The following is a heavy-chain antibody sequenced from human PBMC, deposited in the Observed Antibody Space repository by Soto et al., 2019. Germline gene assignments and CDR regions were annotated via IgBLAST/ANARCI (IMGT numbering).Heavy chain of an antibody. D-gene: IGHD3-16*02. Sequence: PGESLKISCKGSGYSFTSYWISWVRQMPGKGLEWMGRIDPSDSYTNYSPSFQGHVTISADKSISTAYLQWSSLKASDTAMYYCARHLGELSLYGPNFDYWGQGALVTVSS. J-gene: IGHJ4*02. CDR1: GYSFTSYW. V-gene: IGHV5-10-1*01. CDR3: ARHLGELSLYGPNFDY. CDR2: IDPSDSYT.